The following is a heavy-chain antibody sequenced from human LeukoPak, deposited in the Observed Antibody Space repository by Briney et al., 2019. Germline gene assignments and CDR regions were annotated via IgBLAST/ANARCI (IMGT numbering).Heavy chain of an antibody. D-gene: IGHD4-11*01. CDR2: INTNTGNP. V-gene: IGHV7-4-1*02. CDR3: ARGPPPMMTTVTQDFDY. Sequence: GASVKVSCKASGYTFTSYAMNWVRQAPGQGLEWMGWINTNTGNPTYAQGFTGRFVFSLDTSVSTAYLQISSLKAEDTAVYYCARGPPPMMTTVTQDFDYWGQGTLDTVSS. J-gene: IGHJ4*02. CDR1: GYTFTSYA.